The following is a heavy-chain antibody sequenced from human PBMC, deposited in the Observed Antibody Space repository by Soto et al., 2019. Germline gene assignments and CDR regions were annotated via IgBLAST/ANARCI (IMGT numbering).Heavy chain of an antibody. J-gene: IGHJ4*02. Sequence: ASVKVSCKVSGYTLTELSMHWVRQAPGKGLEWMGGFDPEDGETIYAQKFQGRVTMTEDTSTDTAYMELSSLRSEDTAVYYCLTYYYDSSGYPLDYWGQGTLVTVS. CDR3: LTYYYDSSGYPLDY. V-gene: IGHV1-24*01. CDR1: GYTLTELS. CDR2: FDPEDGET. D-gene: IGHD3-22*01.